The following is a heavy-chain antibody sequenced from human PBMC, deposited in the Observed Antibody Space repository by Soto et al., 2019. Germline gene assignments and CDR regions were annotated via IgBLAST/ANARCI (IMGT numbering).Heavy chain of an antibody. CDR2: ISAYNGNT. CDR1: GYTFTSYG. V-gene: IGHV1-18*01. D-gene: IGHD3-22*01. Sequence: ASVKVSCKASGYTFTSYGISWVRQAPGQGLEWMGWISAYNGNTNYAQKLQGRVTMTTDTSTSTAYMELRSLRSDDTAVYYCARDLVDYDSSGYYYYYYYGMDVWGQGTTVTVSS. CDR3: ARDLVDYDSSGYYYYYYYGMDV. J-gene: IGHJ6*02.